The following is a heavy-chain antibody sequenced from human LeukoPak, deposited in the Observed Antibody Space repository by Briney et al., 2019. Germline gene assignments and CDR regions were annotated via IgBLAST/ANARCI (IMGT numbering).Heavy chain of an antibody. CDR3: ARWQYSSSWGYAFDI. CDR2: VYYSGST. CDR1: GGSISGSNYY. Sequence: SETLSLTCTVPGGSISGSNYYWGWIRQPPGKGLEWIGVVYYSGSTYYSSSFKSRVTISVDTSKNKFSLKLSPVTAADTAIYYCARWQYSSSWGYAFDIWGQGTMVTVSS. D-gene: IGHD6-13*01. J-gene: IGHJ3*02. V-gene: IGHV4-39*01.